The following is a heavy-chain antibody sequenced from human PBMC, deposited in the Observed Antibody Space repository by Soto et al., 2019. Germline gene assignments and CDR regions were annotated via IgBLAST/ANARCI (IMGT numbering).Heavy chain of an antibody. J-gene: IGHJ4*02. V-gene: IGHV1-46*01. Sequence: ASVKVSCKASGYTFTSYYMHWVRQAPGQGLEWMGIINPIVGSTSYAQKFQGRVTMTMDTSTSTVYMELSSLRSEDTAVYYCARVPAAATNFDYWGQGTLVTVSS. CDR3: ARVPAAATNFDY. CDR1: GYTFTSYY. CDR2: INPIVGST. D-gene: IGHD2-2*01.